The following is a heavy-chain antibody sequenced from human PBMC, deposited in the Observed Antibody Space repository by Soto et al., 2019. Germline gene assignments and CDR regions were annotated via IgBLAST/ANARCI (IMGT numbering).Heavy chain of an antibody. Sequence: GGSLRLSCAASGFTFSSYSMNWVRQAPGKGLEWVSSISSSSSYIYYADSAKGRFTISRDNAKNSLYLQMNSLRAEDTAVYYCARDRMNYYDSSGYYPYWGQGTLVTVSS. CDR1: GFTFSSYS. J-gene: IGHJ4*02. CDR2: ISSSSSYI. V-gene: IGHV3-21*01. D-gene: IGHD3-22*01. CDR3: ARDRMNYYDSSGYYPY.